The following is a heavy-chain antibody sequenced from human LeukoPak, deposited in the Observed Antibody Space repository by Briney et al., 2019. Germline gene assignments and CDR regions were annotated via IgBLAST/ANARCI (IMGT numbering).Heavy chain of an antibody. Sequence: GRSLRLSCAASGFTFDDYAMHWVRHAPGKGLEWVSGISWNSGSIGYADSVKGRFTISRDNAKNSLYLQMNSLRAEDTALYYCAKESYYYDSSGYSFDYWGQGTLVTVSS. D-gene: IGHD3-22*01. CDR3: AKESYYYDSSGYSFDY. CDR2: ISWNSGSI. CDR1: GFTFDDYA. V-gene: IGHV3-9*01. J-gene: IGHJ4*02.